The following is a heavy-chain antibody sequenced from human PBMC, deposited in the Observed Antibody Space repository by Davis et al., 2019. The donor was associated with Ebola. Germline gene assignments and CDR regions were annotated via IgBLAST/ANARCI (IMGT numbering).Heavy chain of an antibody. V-gene: IGHV3-11*06. J-gene: IGHJ6*02. CDR3: ARTGSGYGLDV. Sequence: GESLKISCAASGFTFSDYYMSWIRQAPGKGLEWVSYISSSSGYTNYADSVKGRFTMSRDNAKNSLYLQMNSLRAEDTAVYYCARTGSGYGLDVWAKGPRSPSP. D-gene: IGHD2-15*01. CDR1: GFTFSDYY. CDR2: ISSSSGYT.